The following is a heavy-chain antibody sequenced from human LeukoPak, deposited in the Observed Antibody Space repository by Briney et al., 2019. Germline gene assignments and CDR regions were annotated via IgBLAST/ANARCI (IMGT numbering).Heavy chain of an antibody. J-gene: IGHJ4*02. Sequence: PSETLSLTCAVHGGSFSGYYWSWIRQPPGKGLEWIGEINHSGSTNYNPSLKSRVTISVDTSKNQFSLKLSSVTAADTAVYYCARGGRYGDYGIDYWGQGTLVTVSS. V-gene: IGHV4-34*01. CDR1: GGSFSGYY. CDR2: INHSGST. D-gene: IGHD4-17*01. CDR3: ARGGRYGDYGIDY.